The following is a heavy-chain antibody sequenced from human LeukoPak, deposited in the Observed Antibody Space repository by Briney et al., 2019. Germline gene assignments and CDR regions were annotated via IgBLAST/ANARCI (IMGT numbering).Heavy chain of an antibody. Sequence: PSETLSLTCTVSGGSISSSSYYWGWIRQPPGKGLEWIGSIYYSGSTYYNPSLKSRVTISVDTSKNQFSLKLSSVTAADTAVYYCARGAIRGWLLYREEAAFDYWGQGTLVTVSS. CDR2: IYYSGST. J-gene: IGHJ4*02. CDR3: ARGAIRGWLLYREEAAFDY. CDR1: GGSISSSSYY. V-gene: IGHV4-39*01. D-gene: IGHD3-3*01.